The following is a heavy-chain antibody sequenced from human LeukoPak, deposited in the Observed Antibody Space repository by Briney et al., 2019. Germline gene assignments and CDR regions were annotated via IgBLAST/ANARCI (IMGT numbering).Heavy chain of an antibody. CDR2: IYQSGHT. V-gene: IGHV4-38-2*02. CDR3: ARQVATKGEWAFDI. CDR1: GYSISSGYY. J-gene: IGHJ3*02. Sequence: PSETLSLTCTVSGYSISSGYYWGWIRQPPGKGLEWIGSIYQSGHTYYNPSLKSRLTISIDTSNNQFSLELTSVIAADTAVYYCARQVATKGEWAFDIWGQGTLVTVSS. D-gene: IGHD5-12*01.